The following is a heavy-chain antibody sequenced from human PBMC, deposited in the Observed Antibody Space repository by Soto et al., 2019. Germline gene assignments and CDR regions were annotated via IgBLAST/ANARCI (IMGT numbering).Heavy chain of an antibody. V-gene: IGHV3-9*01. D-gene: IGHD6-13*01. CDR3: AKDTILAAGTFQH. CDR1: GFTFDDYA. Sequence: GGSLRLSCAASGFTFDDYAMHWVRQAPGEGLEWVSGISWNSNDVGYAVSLKGRFTISRDNAKNSLYLQMNSLRPEDTALYYCAKDTILAAGTFQHWGQGTLVTVSS. CDR2: ISWNSNDV. J-gene: IGHJ1*01.